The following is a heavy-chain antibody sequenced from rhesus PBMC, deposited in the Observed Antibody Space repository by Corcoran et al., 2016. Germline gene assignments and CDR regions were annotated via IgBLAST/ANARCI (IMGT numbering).Heavy chain of an antibody. CDR1: GYTFTDYY. V-gene: IGHV1-111*02. Sequence: EVQLVQSGAEVKKPGASVKISCKASGYTFTDYYLHWVRQAPGKGLEWREGGEPEEGEALHARNLQNRVTITADTSTDTAYMELSSLRSEDTAVYYCATRTSGSQFDYWGQGVLVTVSS. J-gene: IGHJ4*01. CDR3: ATRTSGSQFDY. D-gene: IGHD6-25*01. CDR2: GEPEEGEA.